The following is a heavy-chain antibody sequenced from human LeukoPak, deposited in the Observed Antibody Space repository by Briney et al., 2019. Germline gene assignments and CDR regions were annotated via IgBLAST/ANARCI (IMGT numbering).Heavy chain of an antibody. D-gene: IGHD3-3*01. Sequence: ASVKVSCKASGYTFTGYYMHWVRQAPGQGLEWMVWINPNSGGTNYAQKFQGRVTMTRDTSISTAYMELSRLRSDDTAVYYCARGPLRFLEWLLYASDYWGQGTLVTVSS. J-gene: IGHJ4*02. CDR2: INPNSGGT. V-gene: IGHV1-2*02. CDR3: ARGPLRFLEWLLYASDY. CDR1: GYTFTGYY.